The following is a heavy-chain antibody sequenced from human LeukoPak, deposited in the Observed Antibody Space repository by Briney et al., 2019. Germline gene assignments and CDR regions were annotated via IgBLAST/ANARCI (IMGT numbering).Heavy chain of an antibody. D-gene: IGHD6-19*01. Sequence: GGSLRLSCAASGVSFSGRGMHWIRQAPGKGLEWVAVIWHDGSKQLYADSVKGRFSISRDDSTSTLYLQMNSLRAEDTAVYYCAREDSSGWFSAYWGQGTLVTVSS. CDR3: AREDSSGWFSAY. CDR2: IWHDGSKQ. CDR1: GVSFSGRG. V-gene: IGHV3-33*01. J-gene: IGHJ4*02.